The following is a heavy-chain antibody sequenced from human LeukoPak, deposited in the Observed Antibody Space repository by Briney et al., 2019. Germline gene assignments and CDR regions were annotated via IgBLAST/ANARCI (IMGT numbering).Heavy chain of an antibody. CDR1: GGSISSGGYY. V-gene: IGHV4-31*03. CDR3: ARAPFYYDSRGSPALYPFDN. CDR2: IYYSGST. D-gene: IGHD3-22*01. J-gene: IGHJ4*02. Sequence: SQTLSLTCTVSGGSISSGGYYWSWIRQHPGKGLEWIGYIYYSGSTYYNPSLKSRVTISVDTSKNQFSLRLSSVTAADTAVYYCARAPFYYDSRGSPALYPFDNWGLGTLVTVSS.